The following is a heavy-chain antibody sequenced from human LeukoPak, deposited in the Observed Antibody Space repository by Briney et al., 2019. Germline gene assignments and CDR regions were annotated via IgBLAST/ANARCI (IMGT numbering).Heavy chain of an antibody. CDR2: IIPILGIA. J-gene: IGHJ6*02. V-gene: IGHV1-69*04. CDR1: GGTFSSYA. D-gene: IGHD3-10*01. Sequence: ASVKVSCKASGGTFSSYAISWVRQAPGQGLEWKGRIIPILGIANYAQKFQGRVTITADKSTSTAYMELSSLRSEDTAVYYCARDPDYYGSGSYVGDYYYGMDVWGQGTTVTVSS. CDR3: ARDPDYYGSGSYVGDYYYGMDV.